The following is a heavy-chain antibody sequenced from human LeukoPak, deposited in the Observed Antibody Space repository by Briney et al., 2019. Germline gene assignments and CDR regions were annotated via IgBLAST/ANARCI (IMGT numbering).Heavy chain of an antibody. CDR2: IIPIFGTA. Sequence: SVKVSCKASGGTFSSYAISWVRQAPGQGLEWMGGIIPIFGTANYAQKFQGRVTITADESTSTAYMELSSLRAEDTAVYYCAKSHGQLGLWFGPWGQGTLVTVSS. D-gene: IGHD6-6*01. J-gene: IGHJ5*02. CDR1: GGTFSSYA. CDR3: AKSHGQLGLWFGP. V-gene: IGHV1-69*13.